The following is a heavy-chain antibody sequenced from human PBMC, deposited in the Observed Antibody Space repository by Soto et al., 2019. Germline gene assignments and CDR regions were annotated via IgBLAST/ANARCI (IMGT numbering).Heavy chain of an antibody. Sequence: EVQLLESGGGLVQPGGSLRLSCAASGFAFSSYAMSWVRQAPGKGLEWVSAISGGGGSTYYADSVRGRFSISRDNSKNTLYLQMNGLRGEDAVVYYCAKSPYASGRAHPDYWGQGTLVTVSS. J-gene: IGHJ4*02. CDR1: GFAFSSYA. D-gene: IGHD6-25*01. CDR2: ISGGGGST. CDR3: AKSPYASGRAHPDY. V-gene: IGHV3-23*01.